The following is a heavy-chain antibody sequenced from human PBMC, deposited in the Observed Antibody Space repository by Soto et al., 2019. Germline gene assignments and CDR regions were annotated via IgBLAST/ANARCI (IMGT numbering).Heavy chain of an antibody. Sequence: GGSLRLSCAASGFTCSSYAMSWVRQGPGKGLEWVSAISGSGGSTYYADSVKGRFTISRDNSKNTLYLQMNSLRAEDTAVYYCAKDGLRLERPFDYWGQGTRVTVSS. D-gene: IGHD1-1*01. CDR3: AKDGLRLERPFDY. V-gene: IGHV3-23*01. J-gene: IGHJ4*02. CDR2: ISGSGGST. CDR1: GFTCSSYA.